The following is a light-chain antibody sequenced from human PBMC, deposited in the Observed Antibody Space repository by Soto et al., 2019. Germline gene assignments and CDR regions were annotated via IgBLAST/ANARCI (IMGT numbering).Light chain of an antibody. CDR1: QGISSY. V-gene: IGKV1-9*01. Sequence: IQVTQSPSSLSASVGDRVTITCRASQGISSYLAWYQQKPGKAPKLLIYAASTLQSGVPSRFSGSGSGTDFTLTISSLQPEEFATSYCQQLNSYPPTFGGGTKVAIK. CDR3: QQLNSYPPT. J-gene: IGKJ4*01. CDR2: AAS.